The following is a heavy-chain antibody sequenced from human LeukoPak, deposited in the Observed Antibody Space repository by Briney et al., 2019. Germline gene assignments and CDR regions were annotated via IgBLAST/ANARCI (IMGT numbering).Heavy chain of an antibody. D-gene: IGHD3-9*01. CDR1: GFTFSSYW. J-gene: IGHJ4*02. Sequence: GGSLRLSCAASGFTFSSYWMSWVRQAPGKGLEWVANTKQDGSERYYVDSVKGRFTISRDNAKNSLYLQMNSLRAEDTAVYYCASPQTIDILTGYYRDWGQGTLVTVSS. CDR3: ASPQTIDILTGYYRD. V-gene: IGHV3-7*03. CDR2: TKQDGSER.